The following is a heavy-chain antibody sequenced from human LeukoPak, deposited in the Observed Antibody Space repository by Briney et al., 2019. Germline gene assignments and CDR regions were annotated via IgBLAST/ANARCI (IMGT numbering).Heavy chain of an antibody. J-gene: IGHJ4*02. CDR2: ISYDGSNK. CDR1: GFTFSSYS. V-gene: IGHV3-30-3*01. Sequence: GGSLRLSCAASGFTFSSYSMHWVRQAPGTGLEWVAVISYDGSNKYYADSVKGRFTISRDNSKNTLYLQMNSLRAEDTAVYYCAREREVVPAAILDYWGQGTLVTVSS. CDR3: AREREVVPAAILDY. D-gene: IGHD2-2*01.